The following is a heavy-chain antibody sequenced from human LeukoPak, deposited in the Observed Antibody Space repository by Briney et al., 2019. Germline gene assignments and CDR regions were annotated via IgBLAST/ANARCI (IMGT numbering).Heavy chain of an antibody. Sequence: GGSLRLSXAASGFTFSSYAMSWVRQAPGKGLEWVSAISGSGGSTYYADSVKGRFTISRDDSKNTLYLQMNSLRAEDTAVYYCAKDENIVVVTAVWGQGTLVTVSS. J-gene: IGHJ4*02. CDR1: GFTFSSYA. CDR2: ISGSGGST. CDR3: AKDENIVVVTAV. V-gene: IGHV3-23*01. D-gene: IGHD2-21*02.